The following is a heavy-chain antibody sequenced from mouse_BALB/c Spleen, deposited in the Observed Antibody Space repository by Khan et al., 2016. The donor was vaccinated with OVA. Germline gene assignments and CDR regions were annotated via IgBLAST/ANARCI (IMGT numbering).Heavy chain of an antibody. Sequence: EVELVESGGALVKPGGSLRLSCAASGFTFSAYGMAWVRQAPDKRLEWVATINSDGGYTYYPDTVKGRFTISSHTAGNPLSLQMSSLKSEDTAIYYWARHLTGSFDYWGQGTLVTVSA. CDR1: GFTFSAYG. D-gene: IGHD4-1*01. CDR2: INSDGGYT. CDR3: ARHLTGSFDY. V-gene: IGHV5-6*01. J-gene: IGHJ3*01.